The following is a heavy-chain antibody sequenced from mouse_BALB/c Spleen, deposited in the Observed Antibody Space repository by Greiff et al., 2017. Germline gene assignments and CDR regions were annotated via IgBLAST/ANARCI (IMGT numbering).Heavy chain of an antibody. J-gene: IGHJ2*01. D-gene: IGHD4-1*01. CDR1: GFTFSSYT. V-gene: IGHV5-12-2*01. CDR2: ISNGGGST. Sequence: EVKLVESGGGLVQPGGSLKLSCAASGFTFSSYTMSWVRQTPEKRLEWVAYISNGGGSTYYPDTVKGRFTISRDNAKNTLYLQMSSLKSEDTAMYYCARHEIPGNFDYWGQGTTLTVSS. CDR3: ARHEIPGNFDY.